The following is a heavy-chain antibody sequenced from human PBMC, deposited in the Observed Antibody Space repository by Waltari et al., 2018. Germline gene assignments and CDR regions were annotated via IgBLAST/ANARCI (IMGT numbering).Heavy chain of an antibody. J-gene: IGHJ4*02. CDR3: AKDAFGNTYLDF. V-gene: IGHV3-30*02. CDR2: IWFDGSDK. CDR1: GFTFSNFG. Sequence: QVNLVESGGGVVQPGGSLRLSCATSGFTFSNFGMHWVRQAPGKGLEWLALIWFDGSDKFYADSVSGRFTISRDNSARTLYLDMDSLRLDDTAMYYCAKDAFGNTYLDFWGQGTLVTVPS. D-gene: IGHD2-2*02.